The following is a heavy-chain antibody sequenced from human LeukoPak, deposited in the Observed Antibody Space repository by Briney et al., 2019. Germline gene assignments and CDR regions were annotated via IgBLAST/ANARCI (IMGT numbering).Heavy chain of an antibody. J-gene: IGHJ4*02. Sequence: GGSLRLSCTASGFRFGDYAMSWVRQAPGKGLEWVGFIRSKAYGGTTEYAASVKGRFTISRDNARNSLYLQMNNVRVDDTAVYYCVRDYRGGWNDYWGQGTQVTVSS. V-gene: IGHV3-49*04. D-gene: IGHD1-26*01. CDR1: GFRFGDYA. CDR2: IRSKAYGGTT. CDR3: VRDYRGGWNDY.